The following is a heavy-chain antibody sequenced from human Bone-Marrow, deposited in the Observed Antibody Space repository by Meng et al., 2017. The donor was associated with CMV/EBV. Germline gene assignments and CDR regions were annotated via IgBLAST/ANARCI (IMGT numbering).Heavy chain of an antibody. D-gene: IGHD2-15*01. CDR3: AKGYCSGGSCLGYFDY. CDR2: INPNSGGT. V-gene: IGHV1-2*02. Sequence: YTFTGYYRHWVRQAPGQGLEWMGWINPNSGGTNYAQKFQGRVTMTRDTSISTAYMELSRLRSDDTAVYYCAKGYCSGGSCLGYFDYWGQGTLVTVSS. CDR1: YTFTGYY. J-gene: IGHJ4*02.